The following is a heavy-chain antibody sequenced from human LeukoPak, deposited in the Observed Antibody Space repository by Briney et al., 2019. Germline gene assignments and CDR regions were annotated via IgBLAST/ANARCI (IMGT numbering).Heavy chain of an antibody. CDR1: GGSISSSSYY. J-gene: IGHJ6*03. CDR2: IYYSGST. Sequence: KPSETLSLTCTVSGGSISSSSYYWGWIRQPPGKGLEWIGSIYYSGSTYYNPSLKSRVTISVDTSKNQFSLKLSSVTAADTAVYYCARQLYCSSTSCYPTPFYYYYYMDVWGKGTTVTVSS. D-gene: IGHD2-2*01. CDR3: ARQLYCSSTSCYPTPFYYYYYMDV. V-gene: IGHV4-39*01.